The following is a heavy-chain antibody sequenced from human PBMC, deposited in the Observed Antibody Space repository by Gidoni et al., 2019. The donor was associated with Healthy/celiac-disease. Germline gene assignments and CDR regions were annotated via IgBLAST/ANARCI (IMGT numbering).Heavy chain of an antibody. CDR3: AKGKLRCYDWLGSDDGRYYYYYGMDV. V-gene: IGHV3-23*01. J-gene: IGHJ6*02. Sequence: WVRQAPGKGLEWVSAISGSGGSTYYADSVKGRFTISRDNSKNTLYLQMNSLRAEDTAVYYCAKGKLRCYDWLGSDDGRYYYYYGMDVWGQGTTVTVSS. D-gene: IGHD3-9*01. CDR2: ISGSGGST.